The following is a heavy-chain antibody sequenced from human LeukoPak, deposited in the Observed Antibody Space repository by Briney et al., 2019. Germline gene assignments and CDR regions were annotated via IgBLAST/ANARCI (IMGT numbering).Heavy chain of an antibody. J-gene: IGHJ4*02. CDR2: VNVYNGNT. CDR3: ARGLVVPAAMGEFDY. D-gene: IGHD2-2*01. V-gene: IGHV1-18*01. Sequence: ASVKVSCKASGYTFTTSGINWVRQAPGQGLEWMGCVNVYNGNTNYAQKFQGRITMTRDTSTSTAYMELRSLKSDDTAVYYCARGLVVPAAMGEFDYWGQGTLIAVSS. CDR1: GYTFTTSG.